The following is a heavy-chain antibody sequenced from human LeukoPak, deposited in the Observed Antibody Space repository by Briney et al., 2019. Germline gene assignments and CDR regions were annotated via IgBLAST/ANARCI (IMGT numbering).Heavy chain of an antibody. Sequence: ASVKVSCKASGYTFTGYYMHWVRQAPGQGLEWMGWINPNSGGTNYAQKFQGRVTMTRDTSISTAYMELSRLRSDDTAVYYCARGSGTRTYSSSWYKADTFWSDPWGQGTLVTVSS. CDR1: GYTFTGYY. CDR3: ARGSGTRTYSSSWYKADTFWSDP. J-gene: IGHJ5*02. CDR2: INPNSGGT. D-gene: IGHD6-13*01. V-gene: IGHV1-2*02.